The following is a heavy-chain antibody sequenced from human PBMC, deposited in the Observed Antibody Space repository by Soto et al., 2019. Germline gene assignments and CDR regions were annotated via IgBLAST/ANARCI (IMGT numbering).Heavy chain of an antibody. D-gene: IGHD6-6*01. CDR3: ARDQSMEARDHYYYYYGMDV. V-gene: IGHV3-23*01. CDR2: ISGSGGST. CDR1: GFTFSSYA. J-gene: IGHJ6*02. Sequence: GWSLRLSCAASGFTFSSYAMSWVRQAPGKGLEWVSAISGSGGSTYYADSVKGRFTISRDNSKNTLYLQMNSLRDEDTAVYYCARDQSMEARDHYYYYYGMDVWGQGTPVTVSS.